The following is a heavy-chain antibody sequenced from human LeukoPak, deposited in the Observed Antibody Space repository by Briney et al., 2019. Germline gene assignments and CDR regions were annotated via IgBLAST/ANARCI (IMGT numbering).Heavy chain of an antibody. D-gene: IGHD2-15*01. Sequence: ASVKVSCKASGYTFTSYGISWVRQAPRQGLEWMGWISAYNGNTNYAQKLQGRVTMTTDTSTSTAYMELRSLRSDDTAVYYCAREPLCSGGSCYSEEVQYYFDYWGQGTLVTVSS. V-gene: IGHV1-18*01. J-gene: IGHJ4*02. CDR1: GYTFTSYG. CDR3: AREPLCSGGSCYSEEVQYYFDY. CDR2: ISAYNGNT.